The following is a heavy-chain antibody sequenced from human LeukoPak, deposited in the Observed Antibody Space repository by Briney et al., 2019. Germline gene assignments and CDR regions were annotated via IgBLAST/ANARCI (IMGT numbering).Heavy chain of an antibody. CDR1: GFTFCDYA. Sequence: GGSLRLSCTASGFTFCDYAMSWVRQAPGKGREGVGFTISKTYGGTTDYPASMKGRVTISRDDSKSIAYLQMNSLKLEATAVYYCVTEYFDNWGQGTLVTVSS. CDR3: VTEYFDN. V-gene: IGHV3-49*04. J-gene: IGHJ4*02. CDR2: TISKTYGGTT.